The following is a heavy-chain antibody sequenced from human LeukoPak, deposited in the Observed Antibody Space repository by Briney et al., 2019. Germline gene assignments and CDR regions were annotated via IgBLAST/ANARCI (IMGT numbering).Heavy chain of an antibody. CDR3: ARNGYCSGGSCYSNNAFDI. D-gene: IGHD2-15*01. CDR1: GFTFSDYV. CDR2: IYYSGST. Sequence: LRLSCAASGFTFSDYVMHWVRQHPGKGLEWIGYIYYSGSTYYNPSLKSRVTISVDTSKNQFSLKLSSVTAADTAVYYCARNGYCSGGSCYSNNAFDIWGQGTMVTVSS. J-gene: IGHJ3*02. V-gene: IGHV4-31*02.